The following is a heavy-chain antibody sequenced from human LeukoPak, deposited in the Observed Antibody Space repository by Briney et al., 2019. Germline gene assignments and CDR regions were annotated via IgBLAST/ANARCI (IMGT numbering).Heavy chain of an antibody. CDR2: IWYDGSNK. CDR3: ARDMSPQVVPYAIVADS. Sequence: GGSLRLSCAASGFTFSTYGMHWVRQAPGKGLEWVAVIWYDGSNKYYADSVKGRFTISRDNSKNTLYLQMNSLKTEDTAVYYCARDMSPQVVPYAIVADSWGQGTLVTVST. V-gene: IGHV3-33*01. J-gene: IGHJ4*02. CDR1: GFTFSTYG. D-gene: IGHD2-2*01.